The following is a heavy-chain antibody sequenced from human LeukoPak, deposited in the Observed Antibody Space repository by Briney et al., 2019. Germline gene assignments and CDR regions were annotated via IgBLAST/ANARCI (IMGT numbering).Heavy chain of an antibody. D-gene: IGHD3-22*01. CDR2: ISSSSSYI. V-gene: IGHV3-21*04. Sequence: GGSLRLSCAAPGFTFSSYSMNWVRQAPGKGLEWVSSISSSSSYIYYADSVKGPFTISRDNAKNSLYLQMNSLRAEDTALYYCAREPHYFDSSGYLVSAAFDIWGQGTMVTVSS. J-gene: IGHJ3*02. CDR3: AREPHYFDSSGYLVSAAFDI. CDR1: GFTFSSYS.